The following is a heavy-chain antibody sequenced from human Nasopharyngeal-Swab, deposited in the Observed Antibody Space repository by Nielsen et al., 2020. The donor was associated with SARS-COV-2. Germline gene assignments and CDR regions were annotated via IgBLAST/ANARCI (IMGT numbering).Heavy chain of an antibody. CDR2: ISSSSNYI. CDR1: GFTFSTYS. V-gene: IGHV3-21*01. Sequence: GESLKISCAASGFTFSTYSMNWVRQAPGKGLEWVSCISSSSNYIHYADSVKGRFTISRDNAKNSLYLQMNSLRDEDTAVYYCARGPSYYDILTGYYSYGNWFDPWGQGTLVTVSS. D-gene: IGHD3-9*01. CDR3: ARGPSYYDILTGYYSYGNWFDP. J-gene: IGHJ5*02.